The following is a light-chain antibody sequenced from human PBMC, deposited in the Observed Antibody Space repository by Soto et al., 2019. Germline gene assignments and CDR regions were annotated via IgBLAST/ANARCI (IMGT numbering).Light chain of an antibody. CDR3: HQFGSSIPHT. CDR1: QVIGSRY. V-gene: IGKV3-20*01. Sequence: EIVMTQSPGTLSLSPGERATISCRASQVIGSRYLAWYHQKSGQGPRLLIYGASSRATGIPDRFSGSGSGTDFTLTIRRLEPEDFGVYYCHQFGSSIPHTFGQGTKLEIK. CDR2: GAS. J-gene: IGKJ2*01.